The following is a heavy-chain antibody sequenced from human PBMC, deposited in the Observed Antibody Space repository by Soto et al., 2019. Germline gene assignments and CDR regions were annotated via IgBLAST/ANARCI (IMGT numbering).Heavy chain of an antibody. V-gene: IGHV3-74*01. D-gene: IGHD1-26*01. J-gene: IGHJ5*02. Sequence: EVQLLESGGGLVQPGGSLRLSCAASGFTFSSYAMSWVRQAPGKGLVWVSRINSDGSSTSYADSVKGRFTISRDNAKNTLYLQMNSLRAEDTAVYYCARDRSGSYYPNWFDPWGQGTLVTVSS. CDR3: ARDRSGSYYPNWFDP. CDR1: GFTFSSYA. CDR2: INSDGSST.